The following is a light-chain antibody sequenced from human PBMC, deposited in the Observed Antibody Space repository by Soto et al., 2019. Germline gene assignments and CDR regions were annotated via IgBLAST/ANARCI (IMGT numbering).Light chain of an antibody. CDR1: QSVSSSY. CDR2: GIS. V-gene: IGKV3-20*01. CDR3: EQYGSSPRT. Sequence: EIVLTQSPGTLSLSPGERATLSCRASQSVSSSYLAWYQKKPGQAPRLLIYGISSRATGIPDRFSGSGSGTDFTLTISRLEPEDFAVYYCEQYGSSPRTLGQGTKVDIK. J-gene: IGKJ1*01.